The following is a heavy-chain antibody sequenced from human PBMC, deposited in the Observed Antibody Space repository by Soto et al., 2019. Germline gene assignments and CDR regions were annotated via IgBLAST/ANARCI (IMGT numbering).Heavy chain of an antibody. J-gene: IGHJ4*02. CDR1: GFTFKHNA. CDR2: ISYDGSTK. V-gene: IGHV3-30-3*01. Sequence: QVQLVESGGGVVQPGRSLTIFCTASGFTFKHNAMHWIRQAPAKGLEWVADISYDGSTKNYADSVKGRFTISRDNSKNPLSVQMSGLKGEDTATYYCAREGIAESGPNYYDFWGQGTLVAVSS. CDR3: AREGIAESGPNYYDF. D-gene: IGHD6-13*01.